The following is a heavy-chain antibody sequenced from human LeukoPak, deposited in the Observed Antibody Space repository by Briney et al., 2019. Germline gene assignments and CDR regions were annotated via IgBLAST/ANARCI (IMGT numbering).Heavy chain of an antibody. V-gene: IGHV3-23*01. CDR2: ISGSGGST. CDR3: AKDLEVVAVATSQDY. Sequence: GGSLRLSCAASGFTFSSYAMSWVRQAPGKGLEWVSAISGSGGSTYYADSVKGRFTISRDNSKNTLYLQMNSLRAEDTAVYCCAKDLEVVAVATSQDYWGQGTLVTVSS. D-gene: IGHD2-15*01. J-gene: IGHJ4*02. CDR1: GFTFSSYA.